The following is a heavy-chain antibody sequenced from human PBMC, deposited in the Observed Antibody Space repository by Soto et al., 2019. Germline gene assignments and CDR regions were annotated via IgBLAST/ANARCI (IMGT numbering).Heavy chain of an antibody. CDR2: SRSKAYGGTT. J-gene: IGHJ6*02. CDR3: TREYSSSWYRTSSMDV. CDR1: GFTFGDYA. Sequence: PAGSLRLSCTASGFTFGDYAMSWFRQAPGKGLEWVGFSRSKAYGGTTEYAASVKGRFTISRDDSKSIAYLQMNSLKTEDTAVYYCTREYSSSWYRTSSMDVWGQGTTVTVSS. V-gene: IGHV3-49*03. D-gene: IGHD6-13*01.